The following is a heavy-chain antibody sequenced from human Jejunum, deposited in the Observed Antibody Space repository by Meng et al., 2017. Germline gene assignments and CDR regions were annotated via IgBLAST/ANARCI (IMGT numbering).Heavy chain of an antibody. CDR3: ARGSHYAFDV. Sequence: SQTSSLTCAISGDNVSSNTGAWNWIRQSPSRGLEWLGRTYYRSKLYNDYAVSVKSRITINPDTSKSQFYLQLNTVTPEGTAVYYCARGSHYAFDVWGHGTMVTVSS. CDR1: GDNVSSNTGA. V-gene: IGHV6-1*01. CDR2: TYYRSKLYN. J-gene: IGHJ3*01.